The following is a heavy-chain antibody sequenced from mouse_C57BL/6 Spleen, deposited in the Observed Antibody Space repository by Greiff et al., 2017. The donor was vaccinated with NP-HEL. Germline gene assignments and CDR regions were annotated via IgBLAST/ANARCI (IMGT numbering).Heavy chain of an antibody. CDR2: INPNNGGT. CDR3: ARWDTTEGYFDV. Sequence: EVQLQQSGPELVKPGASVKMSCKASGYTFTDYNMHWVKQSHGKSLEWIGYINPNNGGTSYNQKFKGKATLTVNKSSSTAYMELRSLTSEDSAVYYCARWDTTEGYFDVWGTGTTVTVSS. J-gene: IGHJ1*03. CDR1: GYTFTDYN. V-gene: IGHV1-22*01. D-gene: IGHD1-1*01.